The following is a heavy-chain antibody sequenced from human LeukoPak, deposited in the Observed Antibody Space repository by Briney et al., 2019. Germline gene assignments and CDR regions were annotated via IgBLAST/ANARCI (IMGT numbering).Heavy chain of an antibody. V-gene: IGHV3-23*01. CDR3: AKDWGYSYGYSYYFDY. Sequence: GGSLRLSCAASGFTFSSYAMSWVRQAPGKGLEWVSAISGSGGSTCYADSVKGRFTISRDNSKNTLYLQMNSLRAEDTAVYYCAKDWGYSYGYSYYFDYWGQGTLVTVSS. CDR2: ISGSGGST. D-gene: IGHD5-18*01. CDR1: GFTFSSYA. J-gene: IGHJ4*02.